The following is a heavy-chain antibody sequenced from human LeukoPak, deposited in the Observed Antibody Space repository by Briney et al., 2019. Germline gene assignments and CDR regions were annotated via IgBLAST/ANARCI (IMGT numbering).Heavy chain of an antibody. D-gene: IGHD5-18*01. V-gene: IGHV4-59*01. CDR1: GYSISSDY. J-gene: IGHJ6*03. Sequence: SETLSLTCTVSGYSISSDYWSGCRQPPGKELEGFGYIYYSGRTNYNPSLKSRVTISVDTSKNQFSLKLSSVTAADTAVYYCARDRGWHGYSYGYNYYYYMDVGGKGTTVTVSS. CDR2: IYYSGRT. CDR3: ARDRGWHGYSYGYNYYYYMDV.